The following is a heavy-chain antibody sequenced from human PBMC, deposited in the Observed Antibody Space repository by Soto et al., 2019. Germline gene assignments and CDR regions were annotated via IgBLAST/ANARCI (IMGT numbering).Heavy chain of an antibody. CDR1: GFTFSSYA. Sequence: GGSLRLSCAASGFTFSSYAMCWVRQAPGKGLEWVSAISGSGGSTYYADSVKGRFTIYRDNSKNTLYLQMNSLRAEDTAVNYCAKNWGSGSRGYHYFDYWGQGTLVTVSS. D-gene: IGHD3-10*01. CDR3: AKNWGSGSRGYHYFDY. CDR2: ISGSGGST. J-gene: IGHJ4*02. V-gene: IGHV3-23*01.